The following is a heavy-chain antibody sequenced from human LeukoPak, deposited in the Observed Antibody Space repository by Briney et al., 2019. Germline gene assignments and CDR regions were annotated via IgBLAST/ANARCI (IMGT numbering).Heavy chain of an antibody. CDR3: ARDYPDNWNHFYFDS. CDR1: GFTFSSYW. J-gene: IGHJ4*01. Sequence: GGSLRLSCAASGFTFSSYWMSWVRQAPGKGLEWVANIKQDGSEKYYVDSVKGRLTISRDNAKNSLYLQVNSLRAEDTAVYYCARDYPDNWNHFYFDSWGHGTLVTVSS. V-gene: IGHV3-7*01. CDR2: IKQDGSEK. D-gene: IGHD1-14*01.